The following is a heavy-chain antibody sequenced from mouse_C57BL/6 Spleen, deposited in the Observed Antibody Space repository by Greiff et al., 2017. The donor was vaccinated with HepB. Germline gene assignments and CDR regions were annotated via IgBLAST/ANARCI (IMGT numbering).Heavy chain of an antibody. J-gene: IGHJ2*01. CDR3: ARTDYYGSSYYFDY. CDR1: GYSITSGYY. D-gene: IGHD1-1*01. Sequence: EVQLQESGPGLVKPSQSLSLTCSVTGYSITSGYYWNWIRQITGNNPKWIGFISYDGSNNYNPSLKNRIAITRDSSKNQFFLKLNSVTTEDTATYYCARTDYYGSSYYFDYWGQGTTLTVSS. V-gene: IGHV3-6*01. CDR2: ISYDGSN.